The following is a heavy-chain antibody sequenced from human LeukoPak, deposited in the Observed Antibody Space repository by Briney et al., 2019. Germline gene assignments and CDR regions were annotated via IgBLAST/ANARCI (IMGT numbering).Heavy chain of an antibody. Sequence: PGGSLRLSCAASGFTFSSYSMNWVRQAPGKGLEWVSSISSSSSYIYYADSVKGRFTISRDNAKNSLYLQMNSLRAEDTAVYYCARVTAYYYDSSGYFDQWGQGTLVTVSS. CDR1: GFTFSSYS. CDR3: ARVTAYYYDSSGYFDQ. J-gene: IGHJ4*02. D-gene: IGHD3-22*01. V-gene: IGHV3-21*01. CDR2: ISSSSSYI.